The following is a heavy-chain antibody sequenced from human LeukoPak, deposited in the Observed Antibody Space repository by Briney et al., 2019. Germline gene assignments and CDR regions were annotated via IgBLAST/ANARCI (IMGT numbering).Heavy chain of an antibody. CDR2: IYPGDSDT. CDR1: GSRFTSYW. Sequence: GASLKISCKGSGSRFTSYWIGWVRQPPGKGLGWMGIIYPGDSDTRYSPSFQGQVTISADKSISTAYLQWSSLKASDTAMYCCARSVNAPFDYWGQGTLVTVSS. J-gene: IGHJ4*02. CDR3: ARSVNAPFDY. D-gene: IGHD6-19*01. V-gene: IGHV5-51*01.